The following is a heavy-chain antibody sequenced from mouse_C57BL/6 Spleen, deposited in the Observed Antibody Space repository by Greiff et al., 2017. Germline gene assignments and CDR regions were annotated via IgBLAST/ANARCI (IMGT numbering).Heavy chain of an antibody. CDR3: ARSDWESDFDY. V-gene: IGHV1-22*01. Sequence: LVKPGASVKMSCKASGYTFTDYNMHWVKQSHGKSLEWIGYINPNNGGTSYNQKFKGKATLTVNKSSSTAYMELRSLTSEDSAVYYCARSDWESDFDYWGQGTTLTVSS. CDR2: INPNNGGT. D-gene: IGHD4-1*01. CDR1: GYTFTDYN. J-gene: IGHJ2*01.